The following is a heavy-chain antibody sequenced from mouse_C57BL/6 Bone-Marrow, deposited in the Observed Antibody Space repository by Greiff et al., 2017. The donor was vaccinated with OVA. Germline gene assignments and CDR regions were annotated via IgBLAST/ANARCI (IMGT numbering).Heavy chain of an antibody. CDR1: GYTFTDYY. CDR2: INPYNGGT. V-gene: IGHV1-19*01. Sequence: EVQLQQSGPVLVKPGASVKMSCKASGYTFTDYYMNWVKQSHGKSLEWIGVINPYNGGTSYNQKFKGKATLTGDKSSSTAYMELNSLTYEDSAVDYCARFGAWYGSRRSYWYFDVWGTGTTVTVSS. J-gene: IGHJ1*03. CDR3: ARFGAWYGSRRSYWYFDV. D-gene: IGHD1-1*01.